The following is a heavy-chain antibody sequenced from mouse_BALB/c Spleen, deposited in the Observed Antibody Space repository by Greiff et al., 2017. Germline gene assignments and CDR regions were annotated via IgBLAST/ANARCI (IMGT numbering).Heavy chain of an antibody. J-gene: IGHJ4*01. V-gene: IGHV5-6*01. CDR1: GFTFSSYG. CDR3: ARHMITTNYAMDY. Sequence: EVHLVESGGDLVKPGGSLKLSCAASGFTFSSYGMSWVRQTPDKRLEWVATIRSGGSYTYYPDSVKGRFTISRDNAKNTLYLQMSSLKSEDTAMYYCARHMITTNYAMDYWGQGTSVTVSS. CDR2: IRSGGSYT. D-gene: IGHD2-4*01.